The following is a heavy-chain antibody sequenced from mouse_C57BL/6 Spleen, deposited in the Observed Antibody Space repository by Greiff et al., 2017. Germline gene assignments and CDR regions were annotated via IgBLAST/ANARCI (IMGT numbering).Heavy chain of an antibody. J-gene: IGHJ4*01. CDR1: GYSFTGYN. Sequence: VQLQQSGPELVKPGASVKISCKASGYSFTGYNMNWVKQSPEKSLEWIGEVNPSTGGTTYNQKFKAKATLTVDKASSTAYMQLKSLSSEDSAVYYCARPLPHYYAMDYWGQGTSVTVSS. CDR3: ARPLPHYYAMDY. D-gene: IGHD2-1*01. V-gene: IGHV1-42*01. CDR2: VNPSTGGT.